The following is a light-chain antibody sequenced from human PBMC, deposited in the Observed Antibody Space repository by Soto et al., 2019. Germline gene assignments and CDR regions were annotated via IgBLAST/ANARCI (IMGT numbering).Light chain of an antibody. CDR1: QSVNSNH. CDR3: QQRNVWPPVT. J-gene: IGKJ5*01. Sequence: ETVLTQSPGALSLSPGERATLSCRAGQSVNSNHIAWYQQKRGQAPRLLIYDSSTRATGFPDRFSGSGSGTDFTLTIIRLEPEDSAVYYCQQRNVWPPVTFGQGTRLEIK. CDR2: DSS. V-gene: IGKV3D-20*02.